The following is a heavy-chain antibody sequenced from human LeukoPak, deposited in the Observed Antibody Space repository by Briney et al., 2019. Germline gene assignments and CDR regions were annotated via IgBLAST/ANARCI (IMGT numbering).Heavy chain of an antibody. D-gene: IGHD3-9*01. J-gene: IGHJ4*02. CDR3: ARGGRYFDWLPTFDY. Sequence: SVKVSCKASGGTFSSYAISWVRQAPGQGLEWMGGIMPIFGTANYAQKFQGRVTITADESTSTAYMELSSLRSEDTAVYYCARGGRYFDWLPTFDYWGQGTLVTVSS. V-gene: IGHV1-69*01. CDR2: IMPIFGTA. CDR1: GGTFSSYA.